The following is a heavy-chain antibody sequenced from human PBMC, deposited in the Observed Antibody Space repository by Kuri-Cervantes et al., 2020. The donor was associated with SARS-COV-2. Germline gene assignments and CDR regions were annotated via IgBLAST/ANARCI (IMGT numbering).Heavy chain of an antibody. J-gene: IGHJ4*02. CDR1: GGSFSNFY. CDR2: IYYSGST. CDR3: ARGWTTVTTPYFDY. Sequence: LRLSCAVYGGSFSNFYWSWIRQPPGKGLEWIGYIYYSGSTYYNPSLKSRVTISVDTSKNQFSLKLSSVTAADTAVYYCARGWTTVTTPYFDYWGQGTLVTVSS. V-gene: IGHV4-30-4*08. D-gene: IGHD4-11*01.